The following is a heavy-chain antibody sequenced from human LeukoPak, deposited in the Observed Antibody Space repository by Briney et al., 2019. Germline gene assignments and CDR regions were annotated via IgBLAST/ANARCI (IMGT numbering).Heavy chain of an antibody. Sequence: TSETLSLTCTVSGGSISSDNYYWSWIRQPPGKGLERIGYISYSGNTYYTPSLKSRVTMSVDTSKNQFSLKLSSVTAADTAVYYCARIRPEGITRELYFDYWGQGTLVTVSS. CDR1: GGSISSDNYY. V-gene: IGHV4-30-4*02. CDR3: ARIRPEGITRELYFDY. CDR2: ISYSGNT. J-gene: IGHJ4*02. D-gene: IGHD1-14*01.